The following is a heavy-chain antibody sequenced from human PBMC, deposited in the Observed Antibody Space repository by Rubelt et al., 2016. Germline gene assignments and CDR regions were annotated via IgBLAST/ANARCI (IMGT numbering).Heavy chain of an antibody. D-gene: IGHD3-3*01. CDR2: IYYSGST. J-gene: IGHJ6*02. Sequence: QVQLQGSGPGLVKPSQTLSLTCTVSGGSISSGGYYWSWIRQHPGKGLEWIGYIYYSGSTYYNPSLMSLVTISVDTSKNQFSLKLSSVTAADTAVYYCARGLTIFLSYYYYGMDVWGQGTTVTVSS. CDR1: GGSISSGGYY. CDR3: ARGLTIFLSYYYYGMDV. V-gene: IGHV4-31*01.